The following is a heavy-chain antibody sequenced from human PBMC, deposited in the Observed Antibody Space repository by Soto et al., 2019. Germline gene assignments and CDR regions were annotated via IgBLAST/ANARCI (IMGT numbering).Heavy chain of an antibody. CDR3: AVGLSGSYFQNGMDV. CDR2: IIPIFGTT. V-gene: IGHV1-69*06. CDR1: GGPFTSFD. J-gene: IGHJ6*02. Sequence: VELVQSGSEVKKPGSSVKVSCKTSGGPFTSFDVSWVGQAPGQGLEWMGGIIPIFGTTNYAQKFQGRVTITADMPTTTAYMELGSLRSDDTAVYFCAVGLSGSYFQNGMDVWGLGTTVIVS. D-gene: IGHD1-26*01.